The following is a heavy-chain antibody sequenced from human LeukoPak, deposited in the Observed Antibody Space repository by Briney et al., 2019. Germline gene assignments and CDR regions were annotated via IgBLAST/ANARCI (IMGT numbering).Heavy chain of an antibody. D-gene: IGHD2-15*01. CDR3: ARDSYYRARYCSGGSCSYGMDV. Sequence: ASVKVSCKASGYTFTSYGISWVRQAPGQGLEWMGWISAYNGNTNYAQKLQGRVTMTTDTSTSTAYMELRSLRSDDTAVYYCARDSYYRARYCSGGSCSYGMDVWGQGTTVTVSS. CDR2: ISAYNGNT. CDR1: GYTFTSYG. V-gene: IGHV1-18*01. J-gene: IGHJ6*02.